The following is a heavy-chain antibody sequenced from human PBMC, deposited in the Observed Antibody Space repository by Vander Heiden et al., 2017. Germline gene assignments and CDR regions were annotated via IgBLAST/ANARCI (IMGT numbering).Heavy chain of an antibody. V-gene: IGHV4-4*02. Sequence: QLQLQESGPGLVKPSRTLSPTSAVSGGSTSRTTWWSWVRQPPGKGLEWIGEIYHSGSTNYNPSLKSRVTISVDKSKNQFSLKLSSVTAADTAVYYCARAPRVAVAGRNNWFDPWGQGTLVTVSS. J-gene: IGHJ5*02. CDR2: IYHSGST. CDR1: GGSTSRTTW. CDR3: ARAPRVAVAGRNNWFDP. D-gene: IGHD6-19*01.